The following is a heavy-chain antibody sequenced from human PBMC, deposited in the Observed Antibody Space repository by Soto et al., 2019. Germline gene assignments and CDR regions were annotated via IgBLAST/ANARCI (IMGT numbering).Heavy chain of an antibody. J-gene: IGHJ4*02. CDR3: AAGGCGITIFGVVNSFDY. Sequence: QVQLVQSGAEVKKPGASVKVSCKASGYTFTSYGISWVRQAPGQGLEWMGWISAYNGNTNYAQKLQGRVTMTTDTSTSTAYMELRSLRSDATAVYYCAAGGCGITIFGVVNSFDYWGQGTLVTVSS. V-gene: IGHV1-18*01. D-gene: IGHD3-3*01. CDR1: GYTFTSYG. CDR2: ISAYNGNT.